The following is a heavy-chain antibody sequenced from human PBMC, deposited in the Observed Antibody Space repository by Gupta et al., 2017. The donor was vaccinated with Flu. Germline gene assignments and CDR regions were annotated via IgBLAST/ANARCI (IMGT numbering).Heavy chain of an antibody. V-gene: IGHV3-64*01. J-gene: IGHJ5*01. D-gene: IGHD6-13*01. CDR1: GFSFGNYA. CDR2: TSSNGGSA. Sequence: EVQLVESGGGLVPPGGSLRLTCEGSGFSFGNYAMRWASQGPGKGLEYVSGTSSNGGSAYYAKSVKGRFTISRDNSKSTLYLQMGSLRTEDMAVYYCEKSKSSTWNPDWFDSWGQGTLVTVSS. CDR3: EKSKSSTWNPDWFDS.